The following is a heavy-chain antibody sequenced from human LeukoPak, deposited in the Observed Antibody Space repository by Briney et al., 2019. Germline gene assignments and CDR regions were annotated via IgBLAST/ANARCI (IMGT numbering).Heavy chain of an antibody. D-gene: IGHD1-20*01. J-gene: IGHJ4*02. CDR2: ISSSSSTI. Sequence: GGSLRLSCAASGFTYNTYSMNWVRQAPGKGLEWVSYISSSSSTIHYADSVKGRFTISRDNAKNSLYLQMNSLRAEDTAVYYCAREGYNWNYFDYWGQGTLVTVSS. V-gene: IGHV3-48*01. CDR1: GFTYNTYS. CDR3: AREGYNWNYFDY.